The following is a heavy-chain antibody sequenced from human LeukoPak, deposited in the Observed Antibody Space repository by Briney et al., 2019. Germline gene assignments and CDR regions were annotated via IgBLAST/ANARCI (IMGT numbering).Heavy chain of an antibody. Sequence: SETLSLTCAVYGGSFSGYYWSWIRQPPGKGLEWIGEINHSGSTNYNPSLKSRVTISVDTSKNQFSLKLSSVTAADTAVYYCAXANQQLDAFDIWGQGTMVTVSS. D-gene: IGHD6-13*01. CDR2: INHSGST. CDR1: GGSFSGYY. V-gene: IGHV4-34*01. CDR3: AXANQQLDAFDI. J-gene: IGHJ3*02.